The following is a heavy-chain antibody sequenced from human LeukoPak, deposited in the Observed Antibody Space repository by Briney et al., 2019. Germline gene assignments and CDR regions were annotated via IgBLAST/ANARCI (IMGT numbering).Heavy chain of an antibody. V-gene: IGHV4-39*01. Sequence: SETLSLTCTVSGGSISSSSYYWGWIRQPPGKGLEWIGSIYYSGSTYYNPSLKSRVTISVDTSKNQLSLKLSSVTAADTAVYYCARFIAAATYYFDYWGQGTLVTVSS. D-gene: IGHD6-13*01. CDR2: IYYSGST. CDR3: ARFIAAATYYFDY. J-gene: IGHJ4*02. CDR1: GGSISSSSYY.